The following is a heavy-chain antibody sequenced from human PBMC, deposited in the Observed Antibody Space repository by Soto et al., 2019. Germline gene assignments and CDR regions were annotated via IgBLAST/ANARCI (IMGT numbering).Heavy chain of an antibody. CDR1: GFTFSSYG. CDR2: ISYDGSNK. J-gene: IGHJ4*02. CDR3: AKDRGAVAGTSVFYYVSYYFDY. D-gene: IGHD6-19*01. Sequence: QVQLVESGGGVVQPGRSLRLSCAASGFTFSSYGMHWVRQAPGKGLEWVAVISYDGSNKYYADSVKGRFTISRDNSKNTLYLQMNSLRAEDTAVYYCAKDRGAVAGTSVFYYVSYYFDYWGQGTLVTVSS. V-gene: IGHV3-30*18.